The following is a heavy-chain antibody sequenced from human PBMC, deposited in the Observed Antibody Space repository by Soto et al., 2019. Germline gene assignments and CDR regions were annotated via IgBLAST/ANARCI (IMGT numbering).Heavy chain of an antibody. CDR3: ASTKYDSSAYYYWYLGL. CDR2: IIPIFGTA. CDR1: EDTFRNYA. V-gene: IGHV1-69*06. Sequence: QVELVQSGAEVKKPGSSVKVSCQASEDTFRNYAISWVRQAPGQGLEWMGGIIPIFGTANYAQKFQGRVTITADTSANAVYLEQSTLRSEDTAVDYWASTKYDSSAYYYWYLGLWGRGTLVTVSS. D-gene: IGHD3-22*01. J-gene: IGHJ2*01.